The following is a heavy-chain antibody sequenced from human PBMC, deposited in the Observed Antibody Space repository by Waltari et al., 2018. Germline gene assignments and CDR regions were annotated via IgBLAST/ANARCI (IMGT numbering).Heavy chain of an antibody. V-gene: IGHV4-34*01. Sequence: QVQLQQWGAGLLKPSETLSLTCAVYGGSFSGYYWSWIRKPPGKGLEWIGEINHSGSTNSNPSLKSRVTISVDTSKNQFSLKLSSVTAADTAVYYCARGRAARRDFDYWGQGTLVTVSS. CDR1: GGSFSGYY. J-gene: IGHJ4*02. CDR2: INHSGST. D-gene: IGHD6-6*01. CDR3: ARGRAARRDFDY.